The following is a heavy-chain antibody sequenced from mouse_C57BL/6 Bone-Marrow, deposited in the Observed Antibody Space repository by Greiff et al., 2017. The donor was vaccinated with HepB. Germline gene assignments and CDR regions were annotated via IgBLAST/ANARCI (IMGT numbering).Heavy chain of an antibody. Sequence: QVQLKQSGAELMKPGASVKLSCKATGYTFTGYWIEWVKQRPGHGLEWIGEILPGSGSTNYNEKFKGKATFTADTSSNTAYMQHSSLTTEDSAIYYCARHDGDSGYRGEGTTLTESS. CDR3: ARHDGDSGY. D-gene: IGHD2-3*01. V-gene: IGHV1-9*01. J-gene: IGHJ2*01. CDR1: GYTFTGYW. CDR2: ILPGSGST.